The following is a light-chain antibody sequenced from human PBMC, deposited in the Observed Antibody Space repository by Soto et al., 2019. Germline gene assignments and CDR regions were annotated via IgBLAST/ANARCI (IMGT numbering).Light chain of an antibody. CDR1: QTISSNY. CDR2: GAS. J-gene: IGKJ3*01. CDR3: QQYGRSPPGFT. Sequence: EIVLTQSPGTLSLSPGERATISCGVSQTISSNYLAWYQQKPGQAPRLLIYGASFRATGIPVRFSGSGSGTDFTLTISRLEPEDFAVYYCQQYGRSPPGFTFGPGTKVDIK. V-gene: IGKV3-20*01.